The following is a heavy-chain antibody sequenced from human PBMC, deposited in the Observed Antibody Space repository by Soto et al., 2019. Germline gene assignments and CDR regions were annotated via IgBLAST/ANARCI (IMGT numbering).Heavy chain of an antibody. Sequence: QVQLVQSGAEVKKPGASVKVSCKASGYTFTSYAIHWVRQAPGQRLEWMGWINAGNGNTKYSQKFQGRVTITRDTSASTAYMELSSLRSEDTAVYYCARRTGIAVWGDYWGQGTLVTVSS. J-gene: IGHJ4*02. CDR2: INAGNGNT. CDR1: GYTFTSYA. CDR3: ARRTGIAVWGDY. D-gene: IGHD6-19*01. V-gene: IGHV1-3*01.